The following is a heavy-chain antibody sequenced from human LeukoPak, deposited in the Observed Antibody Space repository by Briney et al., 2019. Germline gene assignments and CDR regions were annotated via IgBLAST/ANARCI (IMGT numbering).Heavy chain of an antibody. Sequence: GASVKVSCKASGYTFTGYYMHWVRQAPGQGLEWMGWINPNSGGTNYAQKFQGRVTMTRDTSISTAYMEVSRLRSDDTAVYYCARVGPDFGGAVGYFQHWGQGTLVTGSS. CDR2: INPNSGGT. J-gene: IGHJ1*01. CDR1: GYTFTGYY. CDR3: ARVGPDFGGAVGYFQH. V-gene: IGHV1-2*02. D-gene: IGHD3-3*01.